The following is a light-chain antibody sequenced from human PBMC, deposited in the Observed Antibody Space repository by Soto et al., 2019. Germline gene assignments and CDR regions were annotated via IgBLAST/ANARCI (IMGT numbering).Light chain of an antibody. J-gene: IGKJ4*01. V-gene: IGKV1-9*01. CDR1: RDISTY. CDR2: AAS. Sequence: DVQFTQTPSFLSASVGDRVTITCRASRDISTYLAWYQQKPGKAPKLLIYAASTLHTGVPSRFSGSGSGTEFTLTISSLQPEDFATFICQQINGYPLTFGGGTKVDIK. CDR3: QQINGYPLT.